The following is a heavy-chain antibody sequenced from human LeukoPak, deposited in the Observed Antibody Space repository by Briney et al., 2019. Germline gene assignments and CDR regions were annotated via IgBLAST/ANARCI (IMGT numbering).Heavy chain of an antibody. J-gene: IGHJ3*02. V-gene: IGHV5-51*01. CDR3: ARSNFIVATIPDASDI. CDR1: GYSFTSYW. D-gene: IGHD5-12*01. Sequence: GESLKISCKGSGYSFTSYWIGWVRQVPGKGLEWMGIIYPGDSDTRYSPSFQGQVTISADKSISTAYLQWSSLKASDTAMYYCARSNFIVATIPDASDIWGQGTMITVSS. CDR2: IYPGDSDT.